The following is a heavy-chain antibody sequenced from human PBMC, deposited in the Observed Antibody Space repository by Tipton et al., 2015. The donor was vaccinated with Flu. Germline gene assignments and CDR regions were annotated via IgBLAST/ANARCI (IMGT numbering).Heavy chain of an antibody. D-gene: IGHD4-11*01. J-gene: IGHJ5*02. CDR3: ARRDYSNYVSDPKNWFDP. V-gene: IGHV4-61*02. Sequence: LRLSCTVSGGSINSVSHYWSWIRQPAGKGLEWIGRVYTSGRTNYSPSLRSRVTVSVDTSRNQFSLRLSSVTAADTAVYYCARRDYSNYVSDPKNWFDPWGQGTLVTVSS. CDR2: VYTSGRT. CDR1: GGSINSVSHY.